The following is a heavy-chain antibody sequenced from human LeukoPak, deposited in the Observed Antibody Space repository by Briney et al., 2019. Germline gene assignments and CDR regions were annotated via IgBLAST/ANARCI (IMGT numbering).Heavy chain of an antibody. Sequence: ASVKVSCKASGYTFTNFDINWVRQAPGQGLEWMGWISAYNGNTNYAQKLQGRVTMTTDTSTSTAYMELRSLRSDDTAVYYCARVLIVVVPAAILDWGQGTLVTVSS. D-gene: IGHD2-2*01. J-gene: IGHJ4*02. CDR2: ISAYNGNT. V-gene: IGHV1-18*01. CDR1: GYTFTNFD. CDR3: ARVLIVVVPAAILD.